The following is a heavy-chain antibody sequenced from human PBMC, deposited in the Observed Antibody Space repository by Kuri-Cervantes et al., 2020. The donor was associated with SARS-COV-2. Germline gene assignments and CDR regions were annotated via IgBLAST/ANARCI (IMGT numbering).Heavy chain of an antibody. CDR2: IIPIFGTA. CDR1: GGTFSSYA. CDR3: ARERGSWYVPLRTYYYYYMDV. Sequence: SVKVSCKASGGTFSSYAISWVRQAPAQGLEWMGRIIPIFGTANYAQKFQGRVTITADESTSTAYMELSSLRSEDTAVYYCARERGSWYVPLRTYYYYYMDVWGKGTTVTVSS. V-gene: IGHV1-69*13. J-gene: IGHJ6*03. D-gene: IGHD6-13*01.